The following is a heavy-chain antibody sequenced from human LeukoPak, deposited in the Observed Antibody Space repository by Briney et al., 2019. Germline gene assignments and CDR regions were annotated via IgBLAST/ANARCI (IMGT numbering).Heavy chain of an antibody. V-gene: IGHV3-30*04. CDR2: ISYDGSNK. CDR3: ARWDAAMDY. D-gene: IGHD5-18*01. Sequence: GGSLRLSCAASGFTFSSYAMHWVRQAPGKGLEWVAVISYDGSNKYYADSVKGRFTISRDNSTNTLYLQMNSLRAEDTAVYYCARWDAAMDYWGQGTLVTVSS. J-gene: IGHJ4*02. CDR1: GFTFSSYA.